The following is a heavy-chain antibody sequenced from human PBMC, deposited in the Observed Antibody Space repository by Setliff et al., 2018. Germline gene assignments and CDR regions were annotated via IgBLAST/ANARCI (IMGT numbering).Heavy chain of an antibody. Sequence: SLRLSCAVSGFTFSDHYMDWVRQVPGKGLEWVGRSRDKGNSYTTEYAASVKGRLTISRDASKNSLFLQMNSLKTEDTAVYYCARDPDTSSKVDVWGRGTLVTVSS. V-gene: IGHV3-72*01. CDR1: GFTFSDHY. D-gene: IGHD5-18*01. CDR3: ARDPDTSSKVDV. CDR2: SRDKGNSYTT. J-gene: IGHJ2*01.